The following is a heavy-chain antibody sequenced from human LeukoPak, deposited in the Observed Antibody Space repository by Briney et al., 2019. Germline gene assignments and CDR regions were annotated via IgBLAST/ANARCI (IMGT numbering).Heavy chain of an antibody. J-gene: IGHJ4*02. CDR2: INTGNGNA. CDR1: GYTFTSHA. CDR3: ARIFLRSGYYYFDN. V-gene: IGHV1-3*04. D-gene: IGHD3-3*01. Sequence: ASVKVSCKASGYTFTSHAVHWVRQAPGQRPEWMGWINTGNGNAGYSQKFQGRITITRDTPASTAYMDLSSLRSEDTAVYYCARIFLRSGYYYFDNWGQGTLVTVSS.